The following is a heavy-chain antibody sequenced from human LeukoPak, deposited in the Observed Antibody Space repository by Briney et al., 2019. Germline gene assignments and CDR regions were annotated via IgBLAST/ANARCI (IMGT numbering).Heavy chain of an antibody. V-gene: IGHV3-74*01. D-gene: IGHD3-10*01. CDR3: ARGNFYSVSGSSPLDF. CDR2: INGDGGRT. J-gene: IGHJ4*02. CDR1: GFTFSSYW. Sequence: PGGSLRLSCAASGFTFSSYWMHWVRHAPGKGLVWVSRINGDGGRTNYVDSVKGRFTIYRDNAKNTVFLEMNSLRAEDTAVYYCARGNFYSVSGSSPLDFWGQGTLVTVSS.